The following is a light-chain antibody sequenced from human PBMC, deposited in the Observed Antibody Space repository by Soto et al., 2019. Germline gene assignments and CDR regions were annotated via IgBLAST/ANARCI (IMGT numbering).Light chain of an antibody. Sequence: DIPMTQSPSSLSASVGDRVTITCRASQSISSYLNWYQQKPGKAPKLLIYAASSLQTGVPSRFSGSGSGTDFTLTISSLQPADFATYYCQQSYSSPPTFGQGTRVEIK. CDR3: QQSYSSPPT. CDR2: AAS. CDR1: QSISSY. J-gene: IGKJ1*01. V-gene: IGKV1-39*01.